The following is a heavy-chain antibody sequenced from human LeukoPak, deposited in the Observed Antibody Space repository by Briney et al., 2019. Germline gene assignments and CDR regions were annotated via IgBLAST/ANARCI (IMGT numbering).Heavy chain of an antibody. J-gene: IGHJ4*02. CDR2: IYYSGST. V-gene: IGHV4-59*01. CDR1: GGSISSYY. D-gene: IGHD1-7*01. CDR3: ARGRNWNYVY. Sequence: KPSETLSLTCTVSGGSISSYYWSWIRQPPGKGLEWIGYIYYSGSTNYNPSLKSRVTISVDTSKNQFSLKLSSVTAADTAVYYCARGRNWNYVYWGQGTLVTVSS.